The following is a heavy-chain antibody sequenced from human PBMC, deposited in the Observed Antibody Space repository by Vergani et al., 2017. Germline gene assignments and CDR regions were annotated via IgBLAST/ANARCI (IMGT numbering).Heavy chain of an antibody. D-gene: IGHD6-19*01. V-gene: IGHV1-69*13. J-gene: IGHJ6*02. CDR3: ARVGAVAGHGMDV. CDR2: IIRIFGTT. Sequence: QVQLVQSGAEVKKPGSSVKVSCKASGGTFSSYAISWVRQAPGQGLEWMGRIIRIFGTTNYAQKFQGRVTIIADESTSTVYMELSSLRSEDTAVYYCARVGAVAGHGMDVWGQGTTVTVSS. CDR1: GGTFSSYA.